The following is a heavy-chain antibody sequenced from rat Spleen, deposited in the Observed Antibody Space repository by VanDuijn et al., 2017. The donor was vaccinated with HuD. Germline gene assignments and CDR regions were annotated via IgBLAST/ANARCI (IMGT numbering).Heavy chain of an antibody. CDR1: GLTFNNYW. CDR3: TRDTVYYYDGSYYDYYVMDA. Sequence: EEQLVESGGGLVQPGRSLKLSCVASGLTFNNYWMTWIRAAPGKGLEWVASINNTGGSTYYPDSVKGRFTISRDNAKSTLYLQMNSLRSEDTATYYCTRDTVYYYDGSYYDYYVMDAWGQGASVTVSS. D-gene: IGHD1-12*02. J-gene: IGHJ4*01. CDR2: INNTGGST. V-gene: IGHV5-31*01.